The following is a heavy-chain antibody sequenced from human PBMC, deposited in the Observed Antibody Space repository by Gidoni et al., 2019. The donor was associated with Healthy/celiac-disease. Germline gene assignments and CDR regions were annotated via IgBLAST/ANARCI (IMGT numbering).Heavy chain of an antibody. V-gene: IGHV3-73*02. Sequence: EVQLVASGGGLVQPGGSLKLSCAASGFTFSGSAMPWVRQASGKGLEWVGRIRSKANSYATAYAASVKGRFTISRDDSKNTAYLQMNSLKTEDTAVYYCRTYGVEYWGQGTLVTVSS. D-gene: IGHD4-17*01. CDR1: GFTFSGSA. J-gene: IGHJ4*02. CDR2: IRSKANSYAT. CDR3: RTYGVEY.